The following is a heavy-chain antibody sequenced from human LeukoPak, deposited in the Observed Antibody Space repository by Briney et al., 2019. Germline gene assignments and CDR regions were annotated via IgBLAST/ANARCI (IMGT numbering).Heavy chain of an antibody. D-gene: IGHD3-10*01. CDR3: ASFSWGSGSYNQEAIWSWFDP. CDR1: GGSISSYY. Sequence: SETLSLTCTVSGGSISSYYWSWIRQPAGKGLEWIGRIYTSGSTNYNPSLKSRVTISVDTSKNQFSLKLSSVTAADTAVYYCASFSWGSGSYNQEAIWSWFDPWGQGTLVIVSS. V-gene: IGHV4-4*07. CDR2: IYTSGST. J-gene: IGHJ5*02.